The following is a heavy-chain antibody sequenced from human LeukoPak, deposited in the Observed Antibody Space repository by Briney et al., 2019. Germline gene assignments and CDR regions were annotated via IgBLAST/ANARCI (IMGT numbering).Heavy chain of an antibody. Sequence: GGSLRLSCAASGLTLSSYAMSWVRQAPGKGLEWVSAISGSGGSTYYADSVKGRFTISRDNSKNTLYLQMHSLRAEDTAVYYCARDFVAAPTVWGQGPTVPVSS. CDR2: ISGSGGST. CDR3: ARDFVAAPTV. J-gene: IGHJ6*02. D-gene: IGHD6-13*01. V-gene: IGHV3-23*01. CDR1: GLTLSSYA.